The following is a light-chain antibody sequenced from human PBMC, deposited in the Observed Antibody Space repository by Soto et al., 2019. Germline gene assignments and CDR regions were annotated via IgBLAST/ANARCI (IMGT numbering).Light chain of an antibody. V-gene: IGLV2-14*01. CDR1: SSDVGGYNY. CDR2: EVR. CDR3: SSYTRNTTLV. J-gene: IGLJ1*01. Sequence: QSALTQPPSASGSPGQSVTISCTGTSSDVGGYNYVSWYQQHPGKAPKLMIYEVRNRPSGVSNRFSGSKSGNAASLTISGLQAEDEADYYCSSYTRNTTLVFGTGTKLTVL.